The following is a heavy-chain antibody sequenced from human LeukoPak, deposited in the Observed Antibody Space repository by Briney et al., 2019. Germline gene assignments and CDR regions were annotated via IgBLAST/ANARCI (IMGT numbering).Heavy chain of an antibody. Sequence: GASVKVSCKASGYTFTSYDINWVRQATGQGLEWMGWMNPNSGNTGYAQKFQGRVTMTRNTSISTAYMELSSLRSEDTAVYYCARTPLLTTLKPPKKNWFDPWGQGTLVTVSS. J-gene: IGHJ5*02. D-gene: IGHD4-11*01. CDR3: ARTPLLTTLKPPKKNWFDP. CDR1: GYTFTSYD. CDR2: MNPNSGNT. V-gene: IGHV1-8*01.